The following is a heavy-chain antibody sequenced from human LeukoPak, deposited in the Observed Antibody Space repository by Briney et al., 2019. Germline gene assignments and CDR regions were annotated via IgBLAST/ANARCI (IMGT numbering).Heavy chain of an antibody. Sequence: SETLSLTCAVYGGSFSGYYWSWIRQPPGKGLEWIGEINHSGSTYYNPSLKSRVTISVDTSKNQSSLKLSSVTAADTAVYYCARDTSSGWAWGQGTLVTVSS. CDR2: INHSGST. V-gene: IGHV4-34*01. CDR1: GGSFSGYY. J-gene: IGHJ5*02. CDR3: ARDTSSGWA. D-gene: IGHD6-19*01.